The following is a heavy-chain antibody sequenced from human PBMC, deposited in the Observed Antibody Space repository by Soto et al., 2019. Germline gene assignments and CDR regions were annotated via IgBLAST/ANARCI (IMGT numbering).Heavy chain of an antibody. D-gene: IGHD3-10*01. V-gene: IGHV1-8*01. CDR3: ARVNYYGSGSYQDFFYFYALDV. CDR2: MNPNSGDT. J-gene: IGHJ6*02. Sequence: QVQLVQSGAEVKKPGASVKVSCKTSGYTFSTYDINWVRQAPGQGLEWMGWMNPNSGDTGYAQKFLGRLTMTRDSSIRTVYMELSSLSSEGTAVYYCARVNYYGSGSYQDFFYFYALDVWGQGTTVTVSS. CDR1: GYTFSTYD.